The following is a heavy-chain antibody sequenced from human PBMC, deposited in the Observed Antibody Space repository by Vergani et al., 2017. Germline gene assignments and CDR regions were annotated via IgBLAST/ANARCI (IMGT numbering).Heavy chain of an antibody. D-gene: IGHD6-19*01. V-gene: IGHV1-8*01. CDR3: ARDTPPSQVNIAVAGTPKSYYYYYMDV. Sequence: QVQLVQSGAEVKKPGASVKVSCKASGYTFTSYDINWVRQATGQGLEWMGWMNPNSGNTGYAQKFQGRVTMTRNTSISTAYMELSSLRSEDTAVYYCARDTPPSQVNIAVAGTPKSYYYYYMDVWGKGTTVTVSS. J-gene: IGHJ6*03. CDR1: GYTFTSYD. CDR2: MNPNSGNT.